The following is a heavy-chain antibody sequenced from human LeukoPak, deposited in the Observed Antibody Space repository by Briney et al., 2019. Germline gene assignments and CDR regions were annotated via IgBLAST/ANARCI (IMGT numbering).Heavy chain of an antibody. V-gene: IGHV4-31*03. CDR1: GGSITTGAYY. CDR3: ARDRWVYYDILTGFLPNYYYGMDV. D-gene: IGHD3-9*01. J-gene: IGHJ6*02. Sequence: PSQTLSLTCTVSGGSITTGAYYWSWIRQHPGKGLEWIGYIYYSGSTYYNPSLKRRVTISVDTSKNHFSLKLSSVTAADTAVYYCARDRWVYYDILTGFLPNYYYGMDVWGQGTTVTVSS. CDR2: IYYSGST.